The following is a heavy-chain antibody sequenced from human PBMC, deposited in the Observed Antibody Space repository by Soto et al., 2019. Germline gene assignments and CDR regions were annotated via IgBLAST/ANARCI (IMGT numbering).Heavy chain of an antibody. Sequence: WVRQTPGEGLQWVAAIKPDGSETFYVDSVKGRFTISRDNARNSLFLQMDSLRAEDTAVYYCTSRPSGMTYHAVFDFWGQGTLVTVSS. V-gene: IGHV3-7*03. J-gene: IGHJ4*02. CDR2: IKPDGSET. D-gene: IGHD2-21*02. CDR3: TSRPSGMTYHAVFDF.